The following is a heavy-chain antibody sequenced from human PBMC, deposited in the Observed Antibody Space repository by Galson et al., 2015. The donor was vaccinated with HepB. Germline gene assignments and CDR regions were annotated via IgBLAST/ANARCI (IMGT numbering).Heavy chain of an antibody. D-gene: IGHD2-21*01. CDR2: IRSNTYGGTT. CDR1: GFTFGDYA. V-gene: IGHV3-49*03. Sequence: SLRLSCAASGFTFGDYAMSWFRQAPGKGLEWVGFIRSNTYGGTTEYAASVKGRFTISRDDYKSIAYLQMNSLKTEDTAVHYCSRESLLWDYFDYWGRGTLVTVSS. J-gene: IGHJ4*02. CDR3: SRESLLWDYFDY.